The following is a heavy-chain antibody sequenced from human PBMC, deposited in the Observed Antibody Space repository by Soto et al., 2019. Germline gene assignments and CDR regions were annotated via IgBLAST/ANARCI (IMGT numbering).Heavy chain of an antibody. Sequence: SETLSLTCTVSGGSISSYYWSWIRQPPGKGLEWIGYIHYSGSTHHNPSLKSRVTISVDTSKNQFSLKLTSVTAADTAVYYCGRAHRDLQQLVHYYYSMDVWGQGTTVTVSS. V-gene: IGHV4-59*08. J-gene: IGHJ6*02. CDR3: GRAHRDLQQLVHYYYSMDV. D-gene: IGHD6-13*01. CDR1: GGSISSYY. CDR2: IHYSGST.